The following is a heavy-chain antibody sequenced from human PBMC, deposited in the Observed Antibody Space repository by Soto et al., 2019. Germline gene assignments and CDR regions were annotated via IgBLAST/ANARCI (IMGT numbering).Heavy chain of an antibody. CDR1: GYTFTSYG. CDR3: ARDRPLGYCTNGVWCWFDP. D-gene: IGHD2-8*01. V-gene: IGHV1-18*01. J-gene: IGHJ5*02. CDR2: ISADNGNT. Sequence: ASVNVSCKASGYTFTSYGISWVRQTPGQGLGWMGWISADNGNTNYAQKLQGRVTMTTDTSTSTAYMELMSLRSDDTAVYYCARDRPLGYCTNGVWCWFDPWGQGTLVTVSS.